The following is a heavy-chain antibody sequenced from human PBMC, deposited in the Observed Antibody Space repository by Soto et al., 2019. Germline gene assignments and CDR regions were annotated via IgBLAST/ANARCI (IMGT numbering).Heavy chain of an antibody. J-gene: IGHJ5*02. V-gene: IGHV4-34*01. CDR2: IKHRGST. CDR1: GGSFSGYY. CDR3: ARDAYYDFWSGYSRWFDP. Sequence: SENLSLSCAVYGGSFSGYYWSWIRQPPGKGRESIGEIKHRGSTNYNPSLKSRVTISVDTPKNQFSLKLSSVTAADTAVYYCARDAYYDFWSGYSRWFDPWGQGTLVTVSS. D-gene: IGHD3-3*01.